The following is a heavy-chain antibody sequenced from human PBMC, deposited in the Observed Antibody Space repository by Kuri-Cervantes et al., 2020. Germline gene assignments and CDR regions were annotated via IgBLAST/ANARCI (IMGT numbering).Heavy chain of an antibody. J-gene: IGHJ5*02. V-gene: IGHV1-18*01. CDR3: VREGCSGGICYKRGVDP. Sequence: ASVKVSCKASGYTFTSYGISWVRQAPGQGLEWMGWVNAGNGNTKYSQKFQGRVTITRDTSASTVYMELSSLRSEDTAVFYCVREGCSGGICYKRGVDPWGQGTLVTDSS. D-gene: IGHD2-8*02. CDR2: VNAGNGNT. CDR1: GYTFTSYG.